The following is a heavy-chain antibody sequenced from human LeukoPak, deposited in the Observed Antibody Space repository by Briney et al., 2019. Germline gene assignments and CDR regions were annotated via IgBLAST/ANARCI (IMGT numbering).Heavy chain of an antibody. D-gene: IGHD5-18*01. CDR1: GGPFSSYG. V-gene: IGHV1-69*04. Sequence: SVKVSCKVSGGPFSSYGISWVRQAPGQGLEWMGRIILGIPNYAQKFQGRVTITADKSTSTAYMELSSLRSEDTAVYYCAVRTATDLDYWGQGTLVTVSS. CDR2: IILGIP. J-gene: IGHJ4*02. CDR3: AVRTATDLDY.